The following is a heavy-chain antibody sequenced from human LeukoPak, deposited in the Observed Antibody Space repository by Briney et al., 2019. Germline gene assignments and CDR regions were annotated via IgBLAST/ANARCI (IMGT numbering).Heavy chain of an antibody. D-gene: IGHD3-10*01. Sequence: GGSLRLSCAASGFTFSSYWVHWVRQAPGKGLVWVSRINSDGSSTSYADSVKGRFTISRDNAKNTLYLQMNSLRAEDTAVYYCARERYYYGSGSQLDYWGQGTMVTVSS. CDR2: INSDGSST. J-gene: IGHJ4*02. CDR3: ARERYYYGSGSQLDY. V-gene: IGHV3-74*01. CDR1: GFTFSSYW.